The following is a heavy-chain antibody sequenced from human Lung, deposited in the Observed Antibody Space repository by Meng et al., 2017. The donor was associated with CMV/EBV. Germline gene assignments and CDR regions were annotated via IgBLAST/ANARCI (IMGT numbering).Heavy chain of an antibody. Sequence: SCAASGFTFSDYYMSWIRQAPGKGLEWVSYISSSGSTIYYADSVKGRFTISRDNAKNSLYLQMNSLRAEDTAVYYCARVAGSCCGFRRYYFDYWGQGXLVTVSS. CDR3: ARVAGSCCGFRRYYFDY. J-gene: IGHJ4*02. D-gene: IGHD2-2*01. CDR1: GFTFSDYY. CDR2: ISSSGSTI. V-gene: IGHV3-11*01.